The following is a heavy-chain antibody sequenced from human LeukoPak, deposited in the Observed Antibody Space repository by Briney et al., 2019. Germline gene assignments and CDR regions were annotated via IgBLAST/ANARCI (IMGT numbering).Heavy chain of an antibody. CDR1: GYTFTSYD. Sequence: GASVKVSCKASGYTFTSYDINWVRQATGQGLEWMGWMNPNSGNTGYAQKFQGRVTMTRNTSISTAYMELSSLRSEDTAVYYCAREVDTAMVFDPWGQGTLVTVSS. CDR3: AREVDTAMVFDP. J-gene: IGHJ5*02. V-gene: IGHV1-8*01. CDR2: MNPNSGNT. D-gene: IGHD5-18*01.